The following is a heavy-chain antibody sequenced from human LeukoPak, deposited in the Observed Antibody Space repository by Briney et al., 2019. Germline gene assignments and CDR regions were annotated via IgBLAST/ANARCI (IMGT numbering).Heavy chain of an antibody. J-gene: IGHJ3*02. CDR1: GGSVSGYY. V-gene: IGHV4-34*01. Sequence: SQALSLTCAVYGGSVSGYYWSWIRQPPGKGLEWIGEINHSGSTNYNPSLKSRVTISVDTSKNQFSLKLSSVTAADTAVYYCARAMASDAFDIWGQGSMVTVSS. CDR3: ARAMASDAFDI. CDR2: INHSGST. D-gene: IGHD3-10*01.